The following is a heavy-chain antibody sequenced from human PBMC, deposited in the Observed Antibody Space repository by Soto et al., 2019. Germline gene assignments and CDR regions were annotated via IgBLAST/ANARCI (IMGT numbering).Heavy chain of an antibody. CDR3: ASPGESGEQWGLGSNAFDI. D-gene: IGHD6-19*01. CDR1: GGSISSSSYY. J-gene: IGHJ3*02. Sequence: QLQLQESGPGLVKPSETLSLTCTVSGGSISSSSYYWGWIRQPPGKGLEWIGSIYYSGSTYYNPSLKSRVTISVDTSKNQFSLKLSSVTAADTAVYYCASPGESGEQWGLGSNAFDIWGQGTMVTVSS. CDR2: IYYSGST. V-gene: IGHV4-39*01.